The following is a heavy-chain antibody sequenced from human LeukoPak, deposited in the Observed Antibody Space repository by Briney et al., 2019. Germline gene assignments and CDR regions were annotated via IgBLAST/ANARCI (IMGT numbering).Heavy chain of an antibody. CDR1: GGTFSSYA. V-gene: IGHV1-69*13. CDR2: IIPIFGTA. J-gene: IGHJ4*02. CDR3: ARDRGGYSYGLWYFDY. Sequence: GASEKVSCKASGGTFSSYAISWVRQAPGQGLEWMGGIIPIFGTANYAQKFQGRVTITADESTSTAYMELSSLRSEDTAVYYCARDRGGYSYGLWYFDYWGQGTLVTVSS. D-gene: IGHD5-18*01.